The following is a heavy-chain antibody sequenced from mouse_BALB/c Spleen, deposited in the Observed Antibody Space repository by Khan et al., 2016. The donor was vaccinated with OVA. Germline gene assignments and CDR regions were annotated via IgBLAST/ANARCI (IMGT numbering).Heavy chain of an antibody. Sequence: VQPQESGAELARPGASVKMSCKASGYTFTSYTIHWIKERPGQGLEWIGYINPSNGYTNYNQKFKDKATLTTDKSSTTAYLQLSSLTSDDSAVYNCVRDGAYHRNDGWFAYWGQGTLVTVSA. CDR2: INPSNGYT. V-gene: IGHV1-4*01. D-gene: IGHD2-14*01. CDR3: VRDGAYHRNDGWFAY. CDR1: GYTFTSYT. J-gene: IGHJ3*01.